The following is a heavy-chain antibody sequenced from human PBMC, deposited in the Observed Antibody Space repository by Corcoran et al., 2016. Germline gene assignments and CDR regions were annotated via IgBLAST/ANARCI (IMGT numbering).Heavy chain of an antibody. V-gene: IGHV4-38-2*02. J-gene: IGHJ6*02. CDR1: SYSISSGYY. CDR3: ARDPTYDYVWGSYRYYGVDV. Sequence: QLQLQESGPGLVKSSDTLSLTCTVSSYSISSGYYWGWIRQPPGKGLEWIGSFHHSGSAHYNPSLKSRVTISVDTSKNQVSLKLTSVTAADTAVYYCARDPTYDYVWGSYRYYGVDVWGRGTTVTVSS. D-gene: IGHD3-16*02. CDR2: FHHSGSA.